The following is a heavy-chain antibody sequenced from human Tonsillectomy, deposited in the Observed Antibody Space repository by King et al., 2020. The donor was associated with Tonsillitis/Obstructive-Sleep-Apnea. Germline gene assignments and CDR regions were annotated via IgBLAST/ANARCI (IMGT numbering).Heavy chain of an antibody. Sequence: VQLVQSGAEVEKPGASVKVSCRASGYTFTSYDINWVRQATGQGLEWMGYINPNSGDTDYAQKFQGRVTMTRDTSISTVYMELSSLTSEDTAVYYCARFNTGHWGQGTLVTVSS. V-gene: IGHV1-8*01. D-gene: IGHD1-1*01. CDR1: GYTFTSYD. J-gene: IGHJ4*02. CDR3: ARFNTGH. CDR2: INPNSGDT.